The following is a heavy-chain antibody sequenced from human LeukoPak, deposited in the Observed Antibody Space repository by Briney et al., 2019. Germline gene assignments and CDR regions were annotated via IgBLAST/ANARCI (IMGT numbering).Heavy chain of an antibody. V-gene: IGHV4-34*01. Sequence: SETLSLTCAVYGGSFSDYYWNWIRQPPGKGLEWIGEISHSGSTNYNPCLKTRVSISVDTSKNQFSLKLNSVTAADTAVYFCAKTPTALVRGGYYFDSWGQGTLVTVSS. CDR1: GGSFSDYY. D-gene: IGHD6-6*01. J-gene: IGHJ4*02. CDR2: ISHSGST. CDR3: AKTPTALVRGGYYFDS.